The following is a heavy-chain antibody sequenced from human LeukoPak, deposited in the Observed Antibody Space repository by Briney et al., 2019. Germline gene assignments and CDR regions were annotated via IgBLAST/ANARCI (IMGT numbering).Heavy chain of an antibody. Sequence: GGSLSLSCAASGFTLSSYWMHWVRQAPGKGLVWVSRINSDGSSTSYADSVKGRFTISRDNAKNTLYLQMNSLRAEDTAVYYCARRGYSYGFYYYMDVWGKGTTVTVSS. CDR3: ARRGYSYGFYYYMDV. CDR1: GFTLSSYW. CDR2: INSDGSST. J-gene: IGHJ6*03. V-gene: IGHV3-74*01. D-gene: IGHD5-18*01.